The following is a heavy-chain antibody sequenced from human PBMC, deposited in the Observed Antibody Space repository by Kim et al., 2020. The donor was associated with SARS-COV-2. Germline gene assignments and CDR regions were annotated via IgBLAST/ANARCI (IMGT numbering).Heavy chain of an antibody. V-gene: IGHV3-9*01. J-gene: IGHJ5*02. Sequence: GGSLRLSCAASGFTFSSYAMHWVRQAPGKGLEWVSGISRNSGSIYFADSVKGRFTISRDNAKNTLYLQMTSLRAEDTAVYYCAKGHNFDLSGWFDAWGQGTLVTVSS. CDR2: ISRNSGSI. CDR1: GFTFSSYA. CDR3: AKGHNFDLSGWFDA. D-gene: IGHD3-9*01.